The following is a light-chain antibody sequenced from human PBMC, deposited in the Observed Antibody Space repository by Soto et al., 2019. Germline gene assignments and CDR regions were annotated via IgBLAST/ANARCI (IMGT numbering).Light chain of an antibody. V-gene: IGKV4-1*01. J-gene: IGKJ2*01. CDR3: QQYYNIPSYT. CDR2: WAS. CDR1: QSVLYSPDNKNY. Sequence: DIVMTQSPDSLAVSLGERATITCKSSQSVLYSPDNKNYLAWYQQRPGQPPKLLIYWASTRESGVPDRFSGSGSGTDFTLTISIVQAEDVAVYYCQQYYNIPSYTFGQGTKLEIK.